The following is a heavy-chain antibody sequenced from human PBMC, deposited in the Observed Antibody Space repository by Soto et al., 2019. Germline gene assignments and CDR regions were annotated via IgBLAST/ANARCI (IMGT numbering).Heavy chain of an antibody. D-gene: IGHD3-10*01. CDR1: GYTFTGYY. CDR3: ARDGRITMVRGVLNWLDP. J-gene: IGHJ5*02. V-gene: IGHV1-2*02. CDR2: INPNSGGT. Sequence: ASVKVSCKASGYTFTGYYMHWVRQAPGQGLEWMGWINPNSGGTNYAQKFQGRVTMTRDTSISTAYMELSRLRSDDTAVYYCARDGRITMVRGVLNWLDPWGQGTLVTVYS.